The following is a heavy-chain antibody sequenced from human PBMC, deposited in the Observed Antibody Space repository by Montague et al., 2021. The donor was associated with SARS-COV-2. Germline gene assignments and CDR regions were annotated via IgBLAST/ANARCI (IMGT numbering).Heavy chain of an antibody. Sequence: SETLSLTCAVHGTSFSGYYWNWIRQPPGKGLEWIGEINHGGGTRYTPSLKSRLPISADTSKNQSSLRLTSVAAADTAFYFCTRLRDGVVPSPILGVGPTYSYYYMDGWGRGTTVTVSS. CDR2: INHGGGT. V-gene: IGHV4-34*01. J-gene: IGHJ6*03. D-gene: IGHD3-10*01. CDR1: GTSFSGYY. CDR3: TRLRDGVVPSPILGVGPTYSYYYMDG.